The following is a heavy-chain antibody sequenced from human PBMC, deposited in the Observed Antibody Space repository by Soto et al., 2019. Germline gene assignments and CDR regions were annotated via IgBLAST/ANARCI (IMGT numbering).Heavy chain of an antibody. V-gene: IGHV3-48*03. CDR2: ISSSGSTI. Sequence: GGSLRLSCAASGFTFSSYEMNWVRQAPGKGLEWVSYISSSGSTIYYADSVKGRFTISRDNAKNSLYLQMNSLRAEGTAVYYCARVKASSGWSFDYWGQGTLVTVSS. D-gene: IGHD6-19*01. CDR3: ARVKASSGWSFDY. CDR1: GFTFSSYE. J-gene: IGHJ4*02.